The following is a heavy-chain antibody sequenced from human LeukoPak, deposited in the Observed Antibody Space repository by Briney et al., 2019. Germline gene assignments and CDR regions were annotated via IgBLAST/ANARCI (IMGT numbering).Heavy chain of an antibody. CDR2: IGYTGDST. Sequence: PGGPLRLSCAGSGFTVSNNYMSWVRQAPGKGLEWVSGIGYTGDSTFYADSVKGRFTVSRDSSKNTLFLHMNSLRAEDTALYYCAKSPTVDAAFDIWGQGTMVTVSS. CDR3: AKSPTVDAAFDI. J-gene: IGHJ3*02. V-gene: IGHV3-23*01. CDR1: GFTVSNNY. D-gene: IGHD4-23*01.